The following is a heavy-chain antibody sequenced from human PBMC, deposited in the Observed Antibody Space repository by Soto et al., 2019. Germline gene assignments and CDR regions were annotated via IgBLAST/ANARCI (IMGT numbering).Heavy chain of an antibody. CDR3: ARGSYASNVFIMDA. V-gene: IGHV1-46*01. D-gene: IGHD2-2*01. Sequence: APVKGSSKAFWYTFTPNFLYWVRQAPGQGFEWLGRINPTGGDTVYAQKFQGRVSVTRDTSTSTVNIELGSLTSKDTAVYYCARGSYASNVFIMDAWGQGTAVTVSS. J-gene: IGHJ6*02. CDR1: WYTFTPNF. CDR2: INPTGGDT.